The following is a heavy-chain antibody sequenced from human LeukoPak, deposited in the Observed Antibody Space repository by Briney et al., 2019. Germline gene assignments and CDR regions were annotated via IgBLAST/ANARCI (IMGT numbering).Heavy chain of an antibody. CDR2: ISSSGSTI. CDR3: ASSSMNPQFDY. D-gene: IGHD6-13*01. J-gene: IGHJ4*02. Sequence: GGSLRLSCAASGFTFSDYYMSWIRQAPGKGLEWVSYISSSGSTIYYADSVKGRFTIPRDNAKNSLYLQMNSLRAEDTAVYYCASSSMNPQFDYWGQGTLVTVSS. CDR1: GFTFSDYY. V-gene: IGHV3-11*01.